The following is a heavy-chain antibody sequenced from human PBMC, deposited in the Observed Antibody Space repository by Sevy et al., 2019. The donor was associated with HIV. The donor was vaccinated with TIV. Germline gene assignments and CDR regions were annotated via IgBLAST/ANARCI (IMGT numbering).Heavy chain of an antibody. Sequence: GGSLRLSCAGSGFTFDDYTMHWVRQAPGKGLEWVSLISWDGGSTYYADSVKGRFTISRDNSKNSLYLQMNSLRTEDTALYYCAGYSYGFNDAFDIWGQGTMVTVSS. D-gene: IGHD5-18*01. CDR2: ISWDGGST. V-gene: IGHV3-43*01. CDR3: AGYSYGFNDAFDI. CDR1: GFTFDDYT. J-gene: IGHJ3*02.